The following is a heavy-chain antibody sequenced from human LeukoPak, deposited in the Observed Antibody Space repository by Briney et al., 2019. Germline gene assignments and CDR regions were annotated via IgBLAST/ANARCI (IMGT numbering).Heavy chain of an antibody. CDR1: GFTFSSYG. CDR3: AREKANDAFDI. J-gene: IGHJ3*02. Sequence: GGSLRLSCAASGFTFSSYGMHWVRQAPGKGLEWVAVIWYDGSNKYYADSVKGRFTISRDNSKNTLYLQMNSLRAEDTAVYYCAREKANDAFDIWGQGTMVTVSS. CDR2: IWYDGSNK. V-gene: IGHV3-30*19.